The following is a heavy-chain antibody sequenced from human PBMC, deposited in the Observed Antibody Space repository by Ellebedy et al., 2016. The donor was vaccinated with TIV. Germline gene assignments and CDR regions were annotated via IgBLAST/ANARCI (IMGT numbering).Heavy chain of an antibody. CDR1: GSSISSGYY. V-gene: IGHV4-38-2*02. CDR3: ARDGAGRWDY. CDR2: MYDSGST. Sequence: MPGGSLRLSCSVSGSSISSGYYWGWIRQPPGRGLEWLGSMYDSGSTYYSRSLKSRVTISVDTSKNQLSLRVSSVTAADTAVYYCARDGAGRWDYWGPGTLVTVSS. D-gene: IGHD4-23*01. J-gene: IGHJ4*02.